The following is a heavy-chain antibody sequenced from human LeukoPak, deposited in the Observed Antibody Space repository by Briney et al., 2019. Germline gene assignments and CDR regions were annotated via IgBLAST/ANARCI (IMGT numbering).Heavy chain of an antibody. J-gene: IGHJ4*02. D-gene: IGHD2-2*01. CDR2: VYHSGFT. CDR3: ARRFCTTTTCYLFDS. V-gene: IGHV4-39*01. Sequence: SETLSLTCTVSGGSISSSSHYWGWIRQPPGKGLEWIGIVYHSGFTYYNPSLNSRVTLSVDTSNNQFSLELNSVTASDTAVYYCARRFCTTTTCYLFDSWGQGHLVTVSS. CDR1: GGSISSSSHY.